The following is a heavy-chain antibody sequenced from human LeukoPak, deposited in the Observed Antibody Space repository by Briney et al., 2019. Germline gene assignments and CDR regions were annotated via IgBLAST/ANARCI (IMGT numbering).Heavy chain of an antibody. J-gene: IGHJ4*02. CDR3: ARDSSGWRLFDY. Sequence: GGSLRLSCAASGFTFSSYTMNWVRRAPGKGLEWVSSISSGSNYIYYTDSVKGRFTISRDNAKNSLYLQMNSLRAEDTAVYYCARDSSGWRLFDYWGQGTLVTVSS. CDR1: GFTFSSYT. D-gene: IGHD6-19*01. CDR2: ISSGSNYI. V-gene: IGHV3-21*01.